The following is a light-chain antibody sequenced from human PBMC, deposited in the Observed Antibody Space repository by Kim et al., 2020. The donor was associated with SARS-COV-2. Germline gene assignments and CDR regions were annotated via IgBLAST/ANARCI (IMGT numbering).Light chain of an antibody. CDR3: QQYGSSPIT. Sequence: APGERATLSCRASRTVSRNYLAWYKQKPGKAPRLLIYDASSRATGIPERFSGSGPGTDFPLTISRLEPEDFAGYYCQQYGSSPITFGGGTKVDIK. CDR1: RTVSRNY. J-gene: IGKJ4*01. V-gene: IGKV3-20*01. CDR2: DAS.